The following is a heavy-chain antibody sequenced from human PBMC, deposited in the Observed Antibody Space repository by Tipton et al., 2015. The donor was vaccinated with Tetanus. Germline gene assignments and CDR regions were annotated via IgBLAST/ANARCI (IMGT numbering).Heavy chain of an antibody. V-gene: IGHV4-59*01. J-gene: IGHJ4*02. CDR2: IYNIART. CDR3: ARASQRTFEF. D-gene: IGHD5-18*01. Sequence: TLSLTCTVSGGSFSSYFWTWIRQPPGKGLEWIGNIYNIARTNYNPSLRSRVTMSVDTSENQFYLQLSSVTAADTAVYFCARASQRTFEFWGQGVLVTVSS. CDR1: GGSFSSYF.